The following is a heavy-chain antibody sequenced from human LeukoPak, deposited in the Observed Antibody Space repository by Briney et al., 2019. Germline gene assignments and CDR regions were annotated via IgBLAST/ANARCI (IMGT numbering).Heavy chain of an antibody. J-gene: IGHJ5*02. V-gene: IGHV3-48*02. D-gene: IGHD2-2*01. CDR1: GFTFSNAW. CDR3: ARDQRAYCSTTSCKYNWFDP. Sequence: PGGSLRLSCAASGFTFSNAWMSWVRQAPGKGLEWLSYISGSSSTIYYADSVKGRFTISRDNAKNSLYLQMNSLRDEDTAVYYCARDQRAYCSTTSCKYNWFDPWGQGTLVTVSS. CDR2: ISGSSSTI.